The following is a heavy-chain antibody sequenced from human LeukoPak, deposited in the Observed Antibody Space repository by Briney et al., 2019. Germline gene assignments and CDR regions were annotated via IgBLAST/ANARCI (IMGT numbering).Heavy chain of an antibody. CDR2: ISGSSNTI. Sequence: GGSLRLSCAASGFTFDTYSMTWVRQAPGKGLEWVSYISGSSNTIYYADSVKGRFTISRDNAKNSLYLQMNSLRAEDTAVYYCARDQTLTYYYYYGMDVWGQGTTVTVSS. D-gene: IGHD3-16*01. V-gene: IGHV3-48*01. J-gene: IGHJ6*02. CDR3: ARDQTLTYYYYYGMDV. CDR1: GFTFDTYS.